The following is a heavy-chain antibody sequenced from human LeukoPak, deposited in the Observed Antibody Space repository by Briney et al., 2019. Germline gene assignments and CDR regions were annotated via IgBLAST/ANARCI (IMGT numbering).Heavy chain of an antibody. D-gene: IGHD3-3*01. CDR3: ARVTTATYYDFWSGYYALGY. CDR2: MNPNSGNT. V-gene: IGHV1-8*01. J-gene: IGHJ4*02. CDR1: GYTFTSYD. Sequence: ASVKVSCKASGYTFTSYDINWVRQATGQGLEWMGWMNPNSGNTGYAQKFQGRVTMTRNTSISTAYMELSSLRSEDTAVYYCARVTTATYYDFWSGYYALGYWGQGTLVTVSS.